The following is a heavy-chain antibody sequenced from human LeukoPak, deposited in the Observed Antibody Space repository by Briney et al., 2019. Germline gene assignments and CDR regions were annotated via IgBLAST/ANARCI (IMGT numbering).Heavy chain of an antibody. CDR3: AKDFARYCTNGVCYTRAFDI. J-gene: IGHJ3*02. Sequence: GGSLRLSCAASGFTFSSYGMHWVRQAPGKGLEWVAFTRYDGSNKYYADSVKGRFTISRDNSKNMLYLQMNSLRAEDTAVYYCAKDFARYCTNGVCYTRAFDIWGQGTMVTVSS. D-gene: IGHD2-8*01. CDR2: TRYDGSNK. CDR1: GFTFSSYG. V-gene: IGHV3-30*02.